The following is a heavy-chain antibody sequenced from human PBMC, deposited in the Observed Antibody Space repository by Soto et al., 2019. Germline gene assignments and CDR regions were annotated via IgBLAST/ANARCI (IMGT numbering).Heavy chain of an antibody. J-gene: IGHJ4*02. V-gene: IGHV4-34*01. CDR1: GGSFSGYY. Sequence: SETLSLTCAVYGGSFSGYYWSWIRQPPGKGLEWIGEINHSGSTNYNPSLKSRVPISVDTSKKQFSLKLSSVTAADTAVYYCARGPSSPAAIDYWGQGTLVTVSS. CDR3: ARGPSSPAAIDY. CDR2: INHSGST. D-gene: IGHD6-6*01.